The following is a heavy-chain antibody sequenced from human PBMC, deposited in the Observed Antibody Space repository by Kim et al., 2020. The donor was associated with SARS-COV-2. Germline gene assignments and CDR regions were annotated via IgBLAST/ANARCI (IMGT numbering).Heavy chain of an antibody. CDR3: ARDRPHYDFWSGNQYYGMDV. V-gene: IGHV3-21*01. Sequence: GGSLRLSCAASGCTFSSYSMNWVRQAPGKGLEWVSSISSSSSYIYYADSVNGRFTISRDNAKNSLYLQMNSLRAEDTAVYYCARDRPHYDFWSGNQYYGMDVWGQGTTVTVSS. D-gene: IGHD3-3*01. CDR1: GCTFSSYS. J-gene: IGHJ6*02. CDR2: ISSSSSYI.